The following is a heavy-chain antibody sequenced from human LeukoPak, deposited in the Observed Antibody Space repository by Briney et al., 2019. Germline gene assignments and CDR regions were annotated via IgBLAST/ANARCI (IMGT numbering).Heavy chain of an antibody. Sequence: PSETLSLTCAVYGGSLSGYYWSWLRQHPGKGLEWLGEINHSGSTNYNPSLKSRVTISVDTSKNQFSLKLSSVTAADTAVYYCARGNSDPHYYDSSGQLAPDWGQGTLVTVSS. J-gene: IGHJ4*02. D-gene: IGHD3-22*01. CDR3: ARGNSDPHYYDSSGQLAPD. CDR1: GGSLSGYY. CDR2: INHSGST. V-gene: IGHV4-34*01.